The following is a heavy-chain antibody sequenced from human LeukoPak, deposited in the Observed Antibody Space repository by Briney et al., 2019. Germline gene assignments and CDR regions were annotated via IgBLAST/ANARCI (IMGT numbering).Heavy chain of an antibody. Sequence: GASVTVSCKASGYTFTSYYMHWVRQAPGQGLEWMGIINPSGGSTSYAQKFQGRVTMTRDTSTSTVYMELSSLRSEDTAVYYCARGLTMVRGVINPEDYWGQGTLVTVSS. J-gene: IGHJ4*02. CDR1: GYTFTSYY. V-gene: IGHV1-46*01. CDR2: INPSGGST. CDR3: ARGLTMVRGVINPEDY. D-gene: IGHD3-10*01.